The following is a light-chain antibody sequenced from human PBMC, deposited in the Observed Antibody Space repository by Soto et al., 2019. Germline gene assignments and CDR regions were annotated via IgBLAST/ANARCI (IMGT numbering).Light chain of an antibody. CDR2: EVS. J-gene: IGLJ1*01. Sequence: SVLTQPASVSGSPGQSITISCTGTSSDVGGYNYVSWYQQHPGKAPKLMIYEVSNRPSGVSNRFSGSKSGNTASLTISGLQAEDEADYYCSSYTSSSTLYVSGTGTKVTVL. V-gene: IGLV2-14*01. CDR3: SSYTSSSTLYV. CDR1: SSDVGGYNY.